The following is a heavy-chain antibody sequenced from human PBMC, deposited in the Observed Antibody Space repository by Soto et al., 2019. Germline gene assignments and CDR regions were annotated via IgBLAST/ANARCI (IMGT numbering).Heavy chain of an antibody. J-gene: IGHJ1*01. CDR2: ISGGGGST. D-gene: IGHD1-1*01. CDR1: GFSFSIYA. CDR3: AHGNVEMASRQWGYFQH. Sequence: PGGPLRLSCAASGFSFSIYAMNWVRQAPGKGLEWVSGISGGGGSTYHADSVKGRFTISRDNSKNTLYLQMSSLRAEDTAVYYCAHGNVEMASRQWGYFQHWGQGTLVTVSS. V-gene: IGHV3-23*01.